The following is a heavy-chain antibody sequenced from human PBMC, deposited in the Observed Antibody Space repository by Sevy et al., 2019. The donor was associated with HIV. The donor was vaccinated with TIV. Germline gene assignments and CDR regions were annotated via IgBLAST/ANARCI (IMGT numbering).Heavy chain of an antibody. CDR2: TSSGGGT. J-gene: IGHJ6*02. Sequence: GGSLRLSCAAYGFTVSGTHMSWVRQAPGKGLEWVSLTSSGGGTNYANSVEGRIAISRDNSKNTLYLQMNSLRADETAVYYCARVGSSGWFYYYAMDVWGQGTTVTVSS. CDR3: ARVGSSGWFYYYAMDV. V-gene: IGHV3-53*01. D-gene: IGHD6-19*01. CDR1: GFTVSGTH.